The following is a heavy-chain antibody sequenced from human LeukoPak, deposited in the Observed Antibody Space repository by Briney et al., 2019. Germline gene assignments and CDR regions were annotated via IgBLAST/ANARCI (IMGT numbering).Heavy chain of an antibody. CDR3: ARDLVTVTKGFDI. CDR2: ISWNSGSI. V-gene: IGHV3-9*01. CDR1: GFTFDDYA. J-gene: IGHJ3*02. D-gene: IGHD4-17*01. Sequence: PGRSLRLSCAASGFTFDDYAMHWVRQAPGKGLEWVSGISWNSGSIGYADSVKGRFTTSRDNAKNSLYLQMNSLRAEDTALYYCARDLVTVTKGFDIWGQGTMVSVSS.